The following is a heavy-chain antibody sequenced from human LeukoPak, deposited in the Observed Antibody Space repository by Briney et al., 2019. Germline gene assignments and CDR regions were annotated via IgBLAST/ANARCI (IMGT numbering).Heavy chain of an antibody. CDR1: GYTFTDYY. Sequence: ATVKISCKVSGYTFTDYYMHWVQQAPGKGLEWMGLVDPEDGETIYAEKFQGRVTITADTSTDTAYMELSSLRSEDTAVYYCATERHGSGSLYCYYYYMDVWGKGTTVTVSS. CDR2: VDPEDGET. CDR3: ATERHGSGSLYCYYYYMDV. D-gene: IGHD3-10*01. J-gene: IGHJ6*03. V-gene: IGHV1-69-2*01.